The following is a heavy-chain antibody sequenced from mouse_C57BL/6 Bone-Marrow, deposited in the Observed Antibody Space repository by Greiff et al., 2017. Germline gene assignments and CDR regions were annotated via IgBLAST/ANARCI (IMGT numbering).Heavy chain of an antibody. Sequence: EVKLVESGGDLVKPGGSLKLSCAASGFTFSSYGMSWVRQTPDKRLEWVATISSGGSYTYYPDSVKGRFTISRDNAKNTLYLQMSSLKSEDTAMYYCARQGAMDYWGQGTSVTVFS. J-gene: IGHJ4*01. V-gene: IGHV5-6*01. CDR2: ISSGGSYT. CDR1: GFTFSSYG. CDR3: ARQGAMDY.